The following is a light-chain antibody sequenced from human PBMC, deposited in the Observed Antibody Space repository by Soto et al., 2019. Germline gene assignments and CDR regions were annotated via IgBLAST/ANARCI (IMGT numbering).Light chain of an antibody. V-gene: IGLV1-51*02. CDR1: SSNIGNNY. CDR3: GTWDSSLSAYV. Sequence: QSVLTQPACVSGSPGQSITTSCSGSSSNIGNNYVSWYQQLPGAAPKLLIYENNKRPSGIPDRFSGSKSGTSATLGITGLQTGDEADYYCGTWDSSLSAYVFGTGTKVTVL. CDR2: ENN. J-gene: IGLJ1*01.